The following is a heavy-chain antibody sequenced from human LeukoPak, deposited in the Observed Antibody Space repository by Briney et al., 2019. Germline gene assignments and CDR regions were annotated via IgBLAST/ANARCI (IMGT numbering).Heavy chain of an antibody. CDR1: GFTFSTYA. CDR3: AKEAYDVLTGTNWFDP. J-gene: IGHJ5*02. V-gene: IGHV3-23*01. Sequence: PGGSLRLSCAASGFTFSTYAMNWVRQAPGQGLEWVSGISGSGGSTHYADSVKGRFTISRDNSKNTLYLQMNSLRAEDTAVYYCAKEAYDVLTGTNWFDPWGQGTLVTVSS. D-gene: IGHD3-9*01. CDR2: ISGSGGST.